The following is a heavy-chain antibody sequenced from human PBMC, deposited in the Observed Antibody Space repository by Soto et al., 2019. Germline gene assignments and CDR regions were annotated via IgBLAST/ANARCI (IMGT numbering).Heavy chain of an antibody. CDR1: GFTFSNYN. Sequence: GGSLRLSCAASGFTFSNYNMNWVRQAPGKGLEWVSYISSSSSTIYYADSVKGRFTTSRDNAKNSLYLQMNSLRVEDTAVYFCARVPLLYCSGTNCYNRHLDNWGQGTLVTVSS. J-gene: IGHJ4*02. CDR2: ISSSSSTI. V-gene: IGHV3-48*01. CDR3: ARVPLLYCSGTNCYNRHLDN. D-gene: IGHD2-2*02.